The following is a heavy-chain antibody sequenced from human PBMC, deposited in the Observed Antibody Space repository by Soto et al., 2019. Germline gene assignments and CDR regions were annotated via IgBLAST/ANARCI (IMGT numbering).Heavy chain of an antibody. V-gene: IGHV3-23*01. CDR3: AKEYSSGWLD. CDR2: ISGSGDRT. Sequence: DVQLLESGGGLLQPGGSLRLSCAASGFTFSSYAMNWVRQAPGKGLEWVSGISGSGDRTYYADSVKGRFTIFRDNSKNTLYLQLTGLRVEDTALYYCAKEYSSGWLDWGQGTLVTVSS. J-gene: IGHJ4*02. CDR1: GFTFSSYA. D-gene: IGHD6-19*01.